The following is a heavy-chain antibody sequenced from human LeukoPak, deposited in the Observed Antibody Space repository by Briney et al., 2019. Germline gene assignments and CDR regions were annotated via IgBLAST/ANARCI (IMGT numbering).Heavy chain of an antibody. CDR3: ARFRDAFDI. V-gene: IGHV4-34*01. J-gene: IGHJ3*02. CDR1: GGSFSGYY. CDR2: INHSGST. Sequence: PSETLSLTCVVYGGSFSGYYWSWIRQPPGKGLEWIGEINHSGSTNYNPSLKSRVTISVDTSKNQFSLKLSSVTAADTAIYYCARFRDAFDIWGQGTMVTVSS.